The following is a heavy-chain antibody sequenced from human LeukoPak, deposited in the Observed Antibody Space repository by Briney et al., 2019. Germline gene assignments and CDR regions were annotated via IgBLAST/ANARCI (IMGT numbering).Heavy chain of an antibody. J-gene: IGHJ6*02. Sequence: PSETQSLTCAVYGGSFSGYYWSWIRQPPGKGLEWIGEINHSGSTNYNPSLKSRVTISVDTSKNQFSLKLSSVTAADTAVYYCARENSYYYYGMDVWGQGTTVTVSS. D-gene: IGHD1-7*01. CDR3: ARENSYYYYGMDV. CDR2: INHSGST. CDR1: GGSFSGYY. V-gene: IGHV4-34*01.